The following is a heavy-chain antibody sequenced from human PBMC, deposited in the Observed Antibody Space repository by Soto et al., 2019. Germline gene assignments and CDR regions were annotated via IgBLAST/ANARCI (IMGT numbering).Heavy chain of an antibody. CDR2: IYYSGST. Sequence: ETLSLTCTVSGGSISSYYWSWIRQPPGKGLEWIGYIYYSGSTNYNPSLKSRVTISVDTSKNQFSLKLSSVTAADTAVYYCARVVALTVYASHMDVWGKGTTVTVSS. CDR1: GGSISSYY. J-gene: IGHJ6*03. V-gene: IGHV4-59*01. D-gene: IGHD2-8*01. CDR3: ARVVALTVYASHMDV.